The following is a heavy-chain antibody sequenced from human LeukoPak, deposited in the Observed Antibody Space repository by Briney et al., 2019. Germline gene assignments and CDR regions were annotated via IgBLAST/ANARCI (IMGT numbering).Heavy chain of an antibody. D-gene: IGHD3-10*01. J-gene: IGHJ3*01. V-gene: IGHV5-51*01. CDR2: IYPGNSDT. CDR3: ARRENYYGSGTYFADAFDF. CDR1: GYSFTNYW. Sequence: GESLKISCKGSGYSFTNYWIGWVRQMSGKGLEWVGIIYPGNSDTRYGPSFQGQVTISADKSITTAYLQWSSLKASDTGIYYCARRENYYGSGTYFADAFDFWGQGTMVTVSS.